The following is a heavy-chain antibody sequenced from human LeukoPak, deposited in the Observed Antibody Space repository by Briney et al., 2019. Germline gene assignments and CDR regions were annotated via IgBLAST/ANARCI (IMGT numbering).Heavy chain of an antibody. D-gene: IGHD3-9*01. CDR3: ARLPTGYPNWFDP. CDR2: IYYSGST. V-gene: IGHV4-39*01. CDR1: GGSISSSSYY. J-gene: IGHJ5*02. Sequence: SETLSLTCTVSGGSISSSSYYWGWIRQPPGKGLEWIGSIYYSGSTYYNPSLKSRVTISVDTSRSQFSLKLNSVTAADTAVYYCARLPTGYPNWFDPWGQGTLVTVSS.